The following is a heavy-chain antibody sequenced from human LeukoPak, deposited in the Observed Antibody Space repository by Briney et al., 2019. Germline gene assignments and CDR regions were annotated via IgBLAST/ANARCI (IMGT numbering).Heavy chain of an antibody. J-gene: IGHJ4*02. CDR3: ARDLDYFALDF. D-gene: IGHD2/OR15-2a*01. V-gene: IGHV3-7*01. Sequence: GESLRLSCEASGFSFSHSAMYWVRQAPGKGLEWVAIINKDGTEDNYVDSVKGRFTISRDNAKNSLYLQMNSLRAEDTAVYYCARDLDYFALDFWGQGALVTVSS. CDR1: GFSFSHSA. CDR2: INKDGTED.